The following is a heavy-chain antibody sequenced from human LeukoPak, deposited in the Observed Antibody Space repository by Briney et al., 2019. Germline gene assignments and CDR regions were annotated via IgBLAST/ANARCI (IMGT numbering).Heavy chain of an antibody. V-gene: IGHV3-74*01. D-gene: IGHD3-10*01. CDR3: TANYNY. Sequence: GGSQRLSCAASGFTFNTFWMHWVRQVPGKGLVWVSRINSDESRTNYADSVKGRFTISRDNAKNTLYLHMNSLRAEDTAVYYCTANYNYWGQGTLVTVSS. J-gene: IGHJ4*02. CDR2: INSDESRT. CDR1: GFTFNTFW.